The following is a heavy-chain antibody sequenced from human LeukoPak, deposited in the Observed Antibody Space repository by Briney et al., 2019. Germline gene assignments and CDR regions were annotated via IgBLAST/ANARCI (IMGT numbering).Heavy chain of an antibody. V-gene: IGHV4-59*01. CDR3: ARGIMTTVPTFDY. Sequence: SETLSLTCTVSGGSINGYYWTWIRQPPGKGLEWIGFVYYSASTNYNPSLKSRVTISVDTSKKQFSLRLSPVTTAETAVYYCARGIMTTVPTFDYWGQGTLVTVSS. CDR1: GGSINGYY. J-gene: IGHJ4*02. CDR2: VYYSAST. D-gene: IGHD4-17*01.